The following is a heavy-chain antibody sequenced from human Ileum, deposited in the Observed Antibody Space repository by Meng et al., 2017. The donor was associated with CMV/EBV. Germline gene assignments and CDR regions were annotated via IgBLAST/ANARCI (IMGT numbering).Heavy chain of an antibody. CDR3: AHGAVAGTAY. Sequence: SETLSLTCTVSGGSISEYYWSWIRQPPGKGLEWVGYMYYNGSGNYNPSLKSRVTISLGTSKTQFSLKLSSVTAADTVVYYCAHGAVAGTAYWGQGTLVTVSS. CDR2: MYYNGSG. D-gene: IGHD6-19*01. J-gene: IGHJ4*02. CDR1: GGSISEYY. V-gene: IGHV4-59*01.